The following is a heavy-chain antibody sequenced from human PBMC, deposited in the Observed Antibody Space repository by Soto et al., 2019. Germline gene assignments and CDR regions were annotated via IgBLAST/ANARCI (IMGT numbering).Heavy chain of an antibody. CDR3: ARDLGGSHDY. V-gene: IGHV3-74*01. CDR2: IKTDGSVT. CDR1: GFTFSTYW. J-gene: IGHJ4*02. D-gene: IGHD3-16*01. Sequence: EVQLVESGGGLLQPGGSLRLSCAASGFTFSTYWMHWVRQAPGKGLVWVSRIKTDGSVTTYADSVKGRFTISRDNAKNTLYLLMNTLRAEDTAVYYCARDLGGSHDYWGRGTLVTVSS.